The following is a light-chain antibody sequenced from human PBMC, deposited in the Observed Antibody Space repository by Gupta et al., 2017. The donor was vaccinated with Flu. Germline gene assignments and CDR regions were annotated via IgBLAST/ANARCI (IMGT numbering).Light chain of an antibody. Sequence: SSVVGGYKYVSCYQHHPGKAPQLILFHVSKRPSAISSRFSGSKSDDTASLTISGLQAEDEADYYCSSYSSSTNLVAFGGGTKLTV. V-gene: IGLV2-14*03. CDR2: HVS. J-gene: IGLJ2*01. CDR3: SSYSSSTNLVA. CDR1: SSVVGGYKY.